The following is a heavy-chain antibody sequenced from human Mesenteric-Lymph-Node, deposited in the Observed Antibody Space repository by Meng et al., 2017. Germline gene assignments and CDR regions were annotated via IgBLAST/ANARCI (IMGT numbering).Heavy chain of an antibody. Sequence: VQLQEAAPGLGKPSAPLSPTCTVCGASVDSGSYHWSWVRQPRGKGLECIGYIYYSGSTYYNPSLKSRVTISVDTSKNQFSLKLSSVTAADTAVYYWARGPTTYFDYWGQGTLVTVSS. CDR2: IYYSGST. V-gene: IGHV4-30-4*01. CDR1: GASVDSGSYH. D-gene: IGHD4-17*01. CDR3: ARGPTTYFDY. J-gene: IGHJ4*02.